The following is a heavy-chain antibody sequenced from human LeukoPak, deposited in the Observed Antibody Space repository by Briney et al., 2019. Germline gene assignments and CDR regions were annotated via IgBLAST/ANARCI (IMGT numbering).Heavy chain of an antibody. J-gene: IGHJ3*02. D-gene: IGHD1-26*01. CDR3: ARGRQNSGSYSDAFDI. V-gene: IGHV3-21*01. CDR1: GFTFSSYG. CDR2: ISSSSIYI. Sequence: GRSLRLSCAASGFTFSSYGMHWVRQAPGKGLEWVSSISSSSIYIYYADSLKGRFTISRDNAKNSLSLQMNSLRAEDTAVYYCARGRQNSGSYSDAFDIWGQGTVVTVSS.